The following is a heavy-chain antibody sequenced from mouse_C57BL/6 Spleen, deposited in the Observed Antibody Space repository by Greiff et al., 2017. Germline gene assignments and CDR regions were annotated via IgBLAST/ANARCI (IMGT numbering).Heavy chain of an antibody. D-gene: IGHD1-1*01. V-gene: IGHV1-18*01. CDR1: GYTFTDYN. J-gene: IGHJ3*01. Sequence: EVQLQQSGPELVKPGASVKIPCKASGYTFTDYNMDWVKQSHGKSLEWIGDINPNNGGTIYNQKFKGKATLTVDKSSSTAYMELRSLTSEDTAVYYCALYDWFAYWGQGTLVTVSA. CDR2: INPNNGGT. CDR3: ALYDWFAY.